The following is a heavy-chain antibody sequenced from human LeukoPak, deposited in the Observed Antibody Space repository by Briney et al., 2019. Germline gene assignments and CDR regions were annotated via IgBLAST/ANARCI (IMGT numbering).Heavy chain of an antibody. V-gene: IGHV3-49*04. CDR2: IRSKAYGGTT. J-gene: IGHJ4*02. D-gene: IGHD3-3*01. CDR1: GFTFGDYA. Sequence: GGSLRLSCTASGFTFGDYAMSWVRQAPGKGLEWVGFIRSKAYGGTTEYAASVKGRFTISRDDSKSIAYLQMNSLKTEDTAVYYCTSSYYDFWSGYTPLGYWDQGTLVTVSS. CDR3: TSSYYDFWSGYTPLGY.